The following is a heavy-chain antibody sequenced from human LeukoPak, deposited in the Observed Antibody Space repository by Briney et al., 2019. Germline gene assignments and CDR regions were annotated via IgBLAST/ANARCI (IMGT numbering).Heavy chain of an antibody. Sequence: SETLSLTCAVYGGSFSSYYWSWIRQTPGRGLEWVGEIHCTGATSYNPSLKSRATISTDTSKNQFSLRLSSVTAADTAVYYCARGNIWTGYCFDFWGQGALVTVSS. CDR2: IHCTGAT. J-gene: IGHJ4*02. CDR1: GGSFSSYY. V-gene: IGHV4-34*01. CDR3: ARGNIWTGYCFDF. D-gene: IGHD3-9*01.